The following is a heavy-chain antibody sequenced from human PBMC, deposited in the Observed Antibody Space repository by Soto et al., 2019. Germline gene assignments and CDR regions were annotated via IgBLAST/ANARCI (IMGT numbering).Heavy chain of an antibody. CDR2: ISPHNGNA. CDR1: GYPFTRNR. J-gene: IGHJ4*02. CDR3: ARDRSGWYDF. Sequence: QVHLVQSGPEVKKTGASVKVSCKTSGYPFTRNRLSWVRRAPGQGLEWMGWISPHNGNAKYAQKFQDRVTMTADTAASTVYMELRSLRSDASAVFYCARDRSGWYDFWGQGTLVTVSA. D-gene: IGHD6-19*01. V-gene: IGHV1-18*01.